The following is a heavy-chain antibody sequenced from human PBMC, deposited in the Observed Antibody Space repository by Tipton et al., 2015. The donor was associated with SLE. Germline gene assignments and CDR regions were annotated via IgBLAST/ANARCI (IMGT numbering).Heavy chain of an antibody. V-gene: IGHV4-61*02. J-gene: IGHJ6*03. CDR2: IYTSGST. CDR1: GGSISSGNYY. Sequence: LRLSCTVSGGSISSGNYYWSWIRQPAGKGLEWIGRIYTSGSTNYNPSLKSRVTISVDTSKNQFSLKLSSVTAADTAVYYCARDPGAYYYYYYMDVWGKGTTVTVSS. D-gene: IGHD3-10*01. CDR3: ARDPGAYYYYYYMDV.